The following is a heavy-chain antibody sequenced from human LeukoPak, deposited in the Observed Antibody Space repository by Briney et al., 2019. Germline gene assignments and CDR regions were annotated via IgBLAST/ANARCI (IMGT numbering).Heavy chain of an antibody. CDR2: IYPDDSDT. CDR1: GYSLTNYW. V-gene: IGHV5-51*01. CDR3: ARHGHCTNGVCYSNYYYYMDV. D-gene: IGHD2-8*01. Sequence: GESLKISCKGSGYSLTNYWIGWLRQLPGKGLEGMGIIYPDDSDTSYNPSCGGEAIISVDKSISTAYLQWSSLKASDTAMYYCARHGHCTNGVCYSNYYYYMDVWGKGTTVTVSS. J-gene: IGHJ6*03.